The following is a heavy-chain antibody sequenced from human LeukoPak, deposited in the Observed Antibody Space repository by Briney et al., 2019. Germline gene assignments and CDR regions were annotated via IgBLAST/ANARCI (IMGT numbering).Heavy chain of an antibody. CDR1: GFTVSSNY. CDR2: VYSDGTT. V-gene: IGHV3-66*04. Sequence: PGGSLRLSCAASGFTVSSNYMSWVRQAPGKGLEWVSLVYSDGTTYYADSVKGRFTISRDNAKNSLYLQMNSLRAEDTAVYYCARQQPRVQLDYWGQGTLVTVSS. J-gene: IGHJ4*02. D-gene: IGHD1-1*01. CDR3: ARQQPRVQLDY.